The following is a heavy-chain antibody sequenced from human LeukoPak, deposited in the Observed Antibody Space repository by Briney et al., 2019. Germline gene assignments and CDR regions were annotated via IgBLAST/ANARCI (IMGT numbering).Heavy chain of an antibody. J-gene: IGHJ6*02. V-gene: IGHV4-39*01. CDR2: IYYSGST. D-gene: IGHD1-26*01. CDR3: ASTIVGLYYYYGMDV. CDR1: GGSISSSSYS. Sequence: SETLSLTCTVSGGSISSSSYSWGWIRQPPGKGLEWIGSIYYSGSTYYNPSLKSRVTISVDTSKNQFSLKLSSVTAADTAVYYCASTIVGLYYYYGMDVWGQGTTVTVSS.